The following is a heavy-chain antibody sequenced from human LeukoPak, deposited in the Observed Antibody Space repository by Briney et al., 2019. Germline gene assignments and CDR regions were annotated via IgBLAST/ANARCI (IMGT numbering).Heavy chain of an antibody. CDR1: GFTFSSYW. Sequence: GGSLRLSCAASGFTFSSYWMSWVRQAPGKGLEWVANIKQDGSEKYYVDSVKGRFTISRDNAKNSLYLQMNSLRAEDTAVYYYARDERIGYSYGYNAFDIWGQGTMVTVSS. V-gene: IGHV3-7*01. CDR3: ARDERIGYSYGYNAFDI. J-gene: IGHJ3*02. D-gene: IGHD5-18*01. CDR2: IKQDGSEK.